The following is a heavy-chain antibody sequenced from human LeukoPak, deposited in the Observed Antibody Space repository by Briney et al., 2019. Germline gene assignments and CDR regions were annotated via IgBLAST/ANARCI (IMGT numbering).Heavy chain of an antibody. V-gene: IGHV1-8*02. Sequence: GASVKVSCKASGYTFTSYGISWVRQAPGQGLEWMGWMNPNSGNTGYAQKFQGRVTMTRNTSISTAYMELSSLRSEDTAVYYCATATADLAAAGTFGYYYYGMDVWGQGTTVTVSS. J-gene: IGHJ6*02. D-gene: IGHD6-13*01. CDR3: ATATADLAAAGTFGYYYYGMDV. CDR1: GYTFTSYG. CDR2: MNPNSGNT.